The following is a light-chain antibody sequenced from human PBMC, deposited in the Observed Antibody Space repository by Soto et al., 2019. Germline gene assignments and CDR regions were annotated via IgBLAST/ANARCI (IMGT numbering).Light chain of an antibody. CDR2: KNN. J-gene: IGLJ2*01. CDR3: AAWDDSLNGVV. CDR1: RSNIGSNT. V-gene: IGLV1-44*01. Sequence: QSVLTQPPSASGTPGQRVTISCSGSRSNIGSNTVSWYQQLPGTAPKLLIYKNNQRPSGVPDRFSGSKSGTSASLAISGLQSEDEADYYCAAWDDSLNGVVFGGGTKLNVL.